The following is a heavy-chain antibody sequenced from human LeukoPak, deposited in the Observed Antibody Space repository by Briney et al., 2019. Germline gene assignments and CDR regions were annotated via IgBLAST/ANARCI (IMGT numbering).Heavy chain of an antibody. Sequence: ASVKVSCKASGYTFTSYYMHWVRQAPGQGLEWMGIINPSGGSTSYAQEFQGRVTMTRDTSTSTVYMELSSLRSEDTAVYYCARDGITAAALDYWGQGTLVTVSS. CDR3: ARDGITAAALDY. CDR2: INPSGGST. J-gene: IGHJ4*02. V-gene: IGHV1-46*01. D-gene: IGHD6-13*01. CDR1: GYTFTSYY.